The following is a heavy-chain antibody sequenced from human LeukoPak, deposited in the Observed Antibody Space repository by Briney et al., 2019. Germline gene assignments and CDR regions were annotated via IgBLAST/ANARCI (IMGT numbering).Heavy chain of an antibody. CDR2: IWYDGSNK. V-gene: IGHV3-33*01. CDR3: AREGFCSSSSCNDDWYFDL. Sequence: GRSLRLSCAASGFAFGGYGMHWVRQAPGKGLEWVSLIWYDGSNKYYADSVKGRFTISRDNSKNTLYLQMNSLRAGDTAVYYCAREGFCSSSSCNDDWYFDLWGRGTQVTVSS. J-gene: IGHJ2*01. CDR1: GFAFGGYG. D-gene: IGHD2-2*01.